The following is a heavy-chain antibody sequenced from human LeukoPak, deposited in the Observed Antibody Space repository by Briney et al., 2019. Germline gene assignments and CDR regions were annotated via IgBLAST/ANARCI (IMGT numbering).Heavy chain of an antibody. CDR1: GGSISSSNW. CDR2: IYHSGST. Sequence: PSGTLSLTCVVSGGSISSSNWWSWVRQPPEKGLEWIGEIYHSGSTNYNPSLKSRVTISVDKSKNQFSLKLSSVTAADTAVYYCARDPGGDYDSSGYYKSYYYMDVWGKGTTVTISS. V-gene: IGHV4-4*02. CDR3: ARDPGGDYDSSGYYKSYYYMDV. J-gene: IGHJ6*03. D-gene: IGHD3-22*01.